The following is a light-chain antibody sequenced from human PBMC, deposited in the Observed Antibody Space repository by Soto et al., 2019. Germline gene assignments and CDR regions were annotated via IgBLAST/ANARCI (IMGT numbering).Light chain of an antibody. V-gene: IGKV3-11*01. J-gene: IGKJ5*01. CDR3: EQRHMWPIT. CDR2: DAH. Sequence: VLTQSPVTLSLSPGERATLSCRASQSFRGLLAWYQQKPGQAPRLLIYDAHNRATRIPPRFSGSGSGTDFTLTSRSLEPEDSAVYYCEQRHMWPITFGQGTRLEIK. CDR1: QSFRGL.